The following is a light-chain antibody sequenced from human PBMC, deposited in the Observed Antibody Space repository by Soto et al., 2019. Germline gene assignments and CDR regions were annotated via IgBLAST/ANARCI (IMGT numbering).Light chain of an antibody. Sequence: DVPMTQSPSSLSAFVGDRVTITCRASQGIAPYLAWFQQKPVKVPKLLIYATSTLQSGVPSRFSGSGSGTDFTLTINSLQPEDVGTYYCQKYNSAPLTFGGGTKVEIK. V-gene: IGKV1-27*01. J-gene: IGKJ4*01. CDR2: ATS. CDR1: QGIAPY. CDR3: QKYNSAPLT.